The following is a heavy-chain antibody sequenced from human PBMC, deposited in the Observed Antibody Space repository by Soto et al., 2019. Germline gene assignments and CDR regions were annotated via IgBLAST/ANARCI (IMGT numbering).Heavy chain of an antibody. Sequence: QVQLVESGGGVVQPGRSLRLSCAVSGFIFSNYGMHWVRQAPGKGLEWVAVISDDGSNKYYADSVKGRFAISRDSPKNTLYLQMNSLRGEDTAVYYCARPRQPYYYYFGMDVWGQGTTVTVSS. CDR1: GFIFSNYG. J-gene: IGHJ6*02. CDR2: ISDDGSNK. D-gene: IGHD2-2*01. CDR3: ARPRQPYYYYFGMDV. V-gene: IGHV3-30*03.